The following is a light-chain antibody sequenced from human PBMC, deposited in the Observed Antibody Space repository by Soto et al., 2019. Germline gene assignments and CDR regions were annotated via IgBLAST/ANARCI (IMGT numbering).Light chain of an antibody. CDR1: QSISTY. J-gene: IGKJ1*01. Sequence: DIQMTQSPASLSASVGDRVIITCRASQSISTYLNWYQQKPGKAPKFLIYAASSLQSGVPSRFSGSGSGTDFTLTISSLQPEDFATYYCQQSYSTLRTFGQGIKVDIK. CDR2: AAS. CDR3: QQSYSTLRT. V-gene: IGKV1-39*01.